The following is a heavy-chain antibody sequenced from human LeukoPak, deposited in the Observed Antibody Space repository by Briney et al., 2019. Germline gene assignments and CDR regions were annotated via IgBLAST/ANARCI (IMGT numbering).Heavy chain of an antibody. CDR1: GFTFSDHY. V-gene: IGHV3-72*01. CDR2: IKHKAHSYTT. Sequence: PGGSLRLSCAASGFTFSDHYMDWFRQAPGKGLEWVGRIKHKAHSYTTEYAASVKGRFTISRDDSKSSLYLQMNSLKIEDTAVYYCAQFAKGGWGQGTLVTVSS. D-gene: IGHD2-21*01. CDR3: AQFAKGG. J-gene: IGHJ4*02.